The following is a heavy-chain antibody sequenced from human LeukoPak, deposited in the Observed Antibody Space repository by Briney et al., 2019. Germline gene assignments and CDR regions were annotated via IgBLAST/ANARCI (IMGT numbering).Heavy chain of an antibody. CDR1: GFTFSSYE. Sequence: GGSLRLSCAASGFTFSSYEMNWVRQAPGKGLEWVSYISSSGSTIYYADSVKGRFTISRDNAKSSLYLQMNSLRAEDTAVYYCARDRGVADSDAFDTWGQGTMVTVSS. J-gene: IGHJ3*02. V-gene: IGHV3-48*03. CDR3: ARDRGVADSDAFDT. D-gene: IGHD6-19*01. CDR2: ISSSGSTI.